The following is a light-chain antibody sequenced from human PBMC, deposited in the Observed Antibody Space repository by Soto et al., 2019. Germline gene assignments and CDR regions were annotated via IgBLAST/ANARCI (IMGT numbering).Light chain of an antibody. CDR2: GND. CDR3: AAWDDSLNAFV. V-gene: IGLV1-44*01. J-gene: IGLJ1*01. CDR1: SSNIGGNT. Sequence: QSVLTQPPSASGTPGQRVTISCSGSSSNIGGNTVNWYQQLPGTAPKLLIYGNDQRPSGVPDRFSGSKSGTSASLAISGLQSEDESDYDCAAWDDSLNAFVFGTGTKVTVL.